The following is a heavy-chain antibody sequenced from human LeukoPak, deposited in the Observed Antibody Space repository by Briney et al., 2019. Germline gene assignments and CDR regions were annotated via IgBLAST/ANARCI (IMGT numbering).Heavy chain of an antibody. D-gene: IGHD2-15*01. Sequence: GPLRLSCAASGLTFSSYSMAWGRQAPGKGLEWVSGISDSGFSTYYADSVKGRFTISRDNSKNTLYLLMNSLRAEDTAMYYCAKGGYCSGGTCYPPPFDIWGQGTMVTVSS. CDR2: ISDSGFST. J-gene: IGHJ3*02. CDR1: GLTFSSYS. V-gene: IGHV3-23*01. CDR3: AKGGYCSGGTCYPPPFDI.